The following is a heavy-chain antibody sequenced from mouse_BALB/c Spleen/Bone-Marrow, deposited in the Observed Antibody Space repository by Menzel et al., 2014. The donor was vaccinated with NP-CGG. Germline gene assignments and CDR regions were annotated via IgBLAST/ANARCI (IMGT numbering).Heavy chain of an antibody. CDR1: GFSLTAYG. D-gene: IGHD1-1*01. J-gene: IGHJ1*01. CDR3: ARGSLLYYGGSYWYFDV. V-gene: IGHV2-6-7*01. Sequence: VKLVESGPGLVAPSQSLSIPCTVSGFSLTAYGLNWVRQPPGKGLEWLGVIWGDGSTDYNSALKSRLSISKGNSKSQVFLKMNSLQTDDTARYYCARGSLLYYGGSYWYFDVWGAGTTVTVSS. CDR2: IWGDGST.